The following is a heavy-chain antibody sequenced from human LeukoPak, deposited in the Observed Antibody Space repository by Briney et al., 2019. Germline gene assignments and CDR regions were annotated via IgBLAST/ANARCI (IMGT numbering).Heavy chain of an antibody. CDR1: GGSVSSYY. D-gene: IGHD6-6*01. V-gene: IGHV4-59*08. J-gene: IGHJ4*02. Sequence: SETLSLTCSVSGGSVSSYYWSWIRQPPGKGLEWIGYAYYTGSTNYNPSLKSRVTMFEDKSKNQFSLRLSSVTVADTAVYYCARHFAYSSSSYFDYWGQGSLVTVSS. CDR2: AYYTGST. CDR3: ARHFAYSSSSYFDY.